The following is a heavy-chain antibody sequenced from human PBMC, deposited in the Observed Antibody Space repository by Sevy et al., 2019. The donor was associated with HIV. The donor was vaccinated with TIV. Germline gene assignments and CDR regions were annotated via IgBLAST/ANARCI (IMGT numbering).Heavy chain of an antibody. CDR3: ARWRGTRVTMMVVVTTGYFDY. Sequence: SETLSLTCGIYGGSFNNYDWSWIRQPPGKGLEWLGEVTHSGSTNYNPSFKRRLTMSLDTSKYQFSLKLTSVTAADTAVYSCARWRGTRVTMMVVVTTGYFDYWGQGTLVTVSS. CDR2: VTHSGST. J-gene: IGHJ4*02. CDR1: GGSFNNYD. V-gene: IGHV4-34*01. D-gene: IGHD3-22*01.